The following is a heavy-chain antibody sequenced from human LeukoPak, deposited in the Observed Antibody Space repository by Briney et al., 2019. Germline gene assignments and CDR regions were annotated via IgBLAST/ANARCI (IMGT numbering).Heavy chain of an antibody. CDR1: GLTFSSYA. Sequence: PGGSLRLSCAASGLTFSSYAMSWVRQAPGKGLQWVSSISGTGDSSYYADSVKGRFTISRDNSKNTLYLQMNSLRAEDTAVYYCAKDQVVITTTGSWFDPWGQGTLVTVSS. J-gene: IGHJ5*02. CDR2: ISGTGDSS. V-gene: IGHV3-23*01. CDR3: AKDQVVITTTGSWFDP. D-gene: IGHD3-22*01.